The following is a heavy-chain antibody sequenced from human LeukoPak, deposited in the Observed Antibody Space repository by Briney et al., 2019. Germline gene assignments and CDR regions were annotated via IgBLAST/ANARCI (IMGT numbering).Heavy chain of an antibody. CDR2: IYYSGST. CDR1: GGSISSYY. Sequence: SETLSLTCTVSGGSISSYYWSWIRQPPGKGLEWIGYIYYSGSTNYNPSLKSRVTISVDTSKNQFSLKLSSVTAADTAVYYCARGPAAGTGSDWFDPWGQGTLVTVSS. D-gene: IGHD6-13*01. CDR3: ARGPAAGTGSDWFDP. V-gene: IGHV4-59*01. J-gene: IGHJ5*02.